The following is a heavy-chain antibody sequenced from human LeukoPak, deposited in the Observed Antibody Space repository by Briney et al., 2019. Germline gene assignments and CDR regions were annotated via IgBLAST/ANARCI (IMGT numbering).Heavy chain of an antibody. Sequence: GASVKVSCKASGYTFTGYYMHWVRQAPGQGLEWMGWINPNSGGTNYAQKFQGRVTMTRDTSISTAYMELSRLRSDDTAVYYCARDHSRRWYGSGSYGSFDYWGQGTLVTVSS. J-gene: IGHJ4*02. D-gene: IGHD3-10*01. V-gene: IGHV1-2*02. CDR3: ARDHSRRWYGSGSYGSFDY. CDR1: GYTFTGYY. CDR2: INPNSGGT.